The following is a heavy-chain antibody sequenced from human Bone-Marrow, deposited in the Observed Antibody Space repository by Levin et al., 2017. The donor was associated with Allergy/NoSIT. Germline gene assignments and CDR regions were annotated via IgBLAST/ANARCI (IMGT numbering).Heavy chain of an antibody. D-gene: IGHD2-8*01. CDR2: FFYRGST. CDR3: ARSDGYCTNGVCYLSGFDP. Sequence: SQTLSLTCTVSGGSISDYYWSWIRQPPGKGLEWIGYFFYRGSTNQNPSLKSRVTISVDTSQNQSTLKLSSVTAADTAVYYCARSDGYCTNGVCYLSGFDPWGQGTLVTVSS. J-gene: IGHJ5*02. V-gene: IGHV4-59*08. CDR1: GGSISDYY.